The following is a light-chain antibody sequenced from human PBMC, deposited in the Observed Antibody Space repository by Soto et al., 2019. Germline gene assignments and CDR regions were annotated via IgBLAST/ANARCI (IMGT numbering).Light chain of an antibody. CDR3: QQYNNWPPFT. CDR2: GAS. CDR1: QSVSSN. Sequence: EIVMTQSPATLSLSPGERATLSCRASQSVSSNLAWYQQKPGQAPRLLIYGASTRATGIPARFSGSGSGTAFTHTISSMQSEDFAVYYCQQYNNWPPFTFGPGTKVDIK. J-gene: IGKJ3*01. V-gene: IGKV3-15*01.